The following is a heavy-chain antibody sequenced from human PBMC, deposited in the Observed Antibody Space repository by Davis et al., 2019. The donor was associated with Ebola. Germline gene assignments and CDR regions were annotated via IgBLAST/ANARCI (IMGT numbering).Heavy chain of an antibody. Sequence: GESLKISCAASGFTFSSYGMHWVRQAPGKGLEWVAVIWYDGSNKYYADSVKGRFTISRDNSKNTLYLQMNSLRAEDTAVYYCAKVTGTNGYWGQGTLVTVSS. CDR2: IWYDGSNK. CDR3: AKVTGTNGY. J-gene: IGHJ4*02. D-gene: IGHD1-7*01. V-gene: IGHV3-30*02. CDR1: GFTFSSYG.